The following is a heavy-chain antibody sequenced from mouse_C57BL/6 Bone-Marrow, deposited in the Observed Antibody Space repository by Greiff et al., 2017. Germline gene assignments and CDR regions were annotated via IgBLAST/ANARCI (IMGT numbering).Heavy chain of an antibody. CDR1: GYAFTNYL. V-gene: IGHV1-54*01. Sequence: QVQLQQSGAELVRPGTSVKVSCKASGYAFTNYLIEWVKQRPGQGLEWIGVINPGSGGTNYNEKFKGKATLTADKSSSTAYMQLSSLTSEDSAVYFCARERIMVTTGPYYAMDYWGQGTSVTVSS. D-gene: IGHD2-2*01. J-gene: IGHJ4*01. CDR2: INPGSGGT. CDR3: ARERIMVTTGPYYAMDY.